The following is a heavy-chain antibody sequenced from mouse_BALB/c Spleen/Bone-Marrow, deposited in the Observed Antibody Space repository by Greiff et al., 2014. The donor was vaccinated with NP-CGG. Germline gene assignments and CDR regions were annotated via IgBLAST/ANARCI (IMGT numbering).Heavy chain of an antibody. D-gene: IGHD2-2*01. V-gene: IGHV1-18*01. CDR3: ARSYGYERSWFAY. CDR1: GYTFTEYT. CDR2: INPNNGGT. Sequence: VQLQQSGPEVVKPGASVKISCKTSGYTFTEYTMHWVKQSHAKSLEWIGGINPNNGGTTYNQKFKGKATLTVDKSSSTAYMELRSLTSEDSAVYYCARSYGYERSWFAYWGQGTLVTVSA. J-gene: IGHJ3*01.